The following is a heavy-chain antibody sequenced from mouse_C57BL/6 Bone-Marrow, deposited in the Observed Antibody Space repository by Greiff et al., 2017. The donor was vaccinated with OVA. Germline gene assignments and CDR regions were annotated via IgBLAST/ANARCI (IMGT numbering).Heavy chain of an antibody. D-gene: IGHD1-2*01. CDR2: IDPETGGT. Sequence: VQLQESGAELVRPGASVTLSCKASGYTFTDYEMHWVKQTPVHGLEWIGAIDPETGGTAYNQKFKGKAILTADKSSSTAYMALRRLTSEDSTVDYWTRTRTWEYIAAVVSSYCYDYWGQGTPLTVSA. J-gene: IGHJ2*01. CDR1: GYTFTDYE. V-gene: IGHV1-15*01. CDR3: TRTRTWEYIAAVVSSYCYDY.